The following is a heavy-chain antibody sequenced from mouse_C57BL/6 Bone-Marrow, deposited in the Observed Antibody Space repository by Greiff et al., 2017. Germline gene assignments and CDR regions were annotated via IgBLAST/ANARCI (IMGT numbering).Heavy chain of an antibody. V-gene: IGHV1-85*01. CDR1: GYTFTSYD. Sequence: QVQLQQSGPELVKPGASVKLSCKASGYTFTSYDINWVKQRPGQGLEWIGWIYPRDGSTKYNEKFKGKAKLTVDTSSSTAYMETHSLTSEDSAVYFCAIDYGSSYWYFDVWGTGTTVTVSS. J-gene: IGHJ1*03. D-gene: IGHD1-1*01. CDR3: AIDYGSSYWYFDV. CDR2: IYPRDGST.